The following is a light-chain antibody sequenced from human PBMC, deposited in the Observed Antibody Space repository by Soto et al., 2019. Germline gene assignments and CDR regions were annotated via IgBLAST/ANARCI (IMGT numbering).Light chain of an antibody. CDR3: QQYGSSGT. CDR1: QSVSNNY. CDR2: GAS. V-gene: IGKV3-20*01. Sequence: LRLCREGLSLSAGEDSTLSCRASQSVSNNYLAWYQQKPGQAPRLLIYGASNRATGIPDRFSGSGSGTDFTLTISRLETEDFAVYYCQQYGSSGTFGQGTKEDIK. J-gene: IGKJ1*01.